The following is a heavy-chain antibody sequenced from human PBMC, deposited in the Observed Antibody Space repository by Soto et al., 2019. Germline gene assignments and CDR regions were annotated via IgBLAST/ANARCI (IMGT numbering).Heavy chain of an antibody. Sequence: QVQLVQSGAEVKKPGASVKVSCKASGYTFTSYAMHWVRQAPGQRLEWMGWINAGNGNTKYSQKFQGRVTITRDTSASTAYMELSSLRSEDTAVYYGARVRIVSAALSYWGQGTLVTVSS. J-gene: IGHJ4*02. CDR3: ARVRIVSAALSY. CDR1: GYTFTSYA. V-gene: IGHV1-3*01. D-gene: IGHD2-2*01. CDR2: INAGNGNT.